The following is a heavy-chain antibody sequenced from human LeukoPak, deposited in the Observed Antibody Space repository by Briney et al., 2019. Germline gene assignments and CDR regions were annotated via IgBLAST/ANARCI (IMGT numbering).Heavy chain of an antibody. CDR1: GYSFTSYW. D-gene: IGHD1/OR15-1a*01. V-gene: IGHV5-51*01. J-gene: IGHJ5*02. Sequence: GESLKISCKGSGYSFTSYWIGWVRQMPGKGLEWMGIIYPGDSDTRYSPSFQGQVTISADKSISTAYLQWSSLKASDTAMYYSARYLITGTYNRFIPINWFDPWGQGTLVTVSS. CDR3: ARYLITGTYNRFIPINWFDP. CDR2: IYPGDSDT.